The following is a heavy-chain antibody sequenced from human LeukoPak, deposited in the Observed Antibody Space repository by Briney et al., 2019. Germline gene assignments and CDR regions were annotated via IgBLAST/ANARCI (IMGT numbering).Heavy chain of an antibody. CDR2: IYHSGPT. CDR3: ARPDYDSSGTDY. J-gene: IGHJ4*02. Sequence: SETLSLTCSVSGDSISSCNYYWAWVRQPPGEGLEWIGSIYHSGPTYYNPSLKSRVTISVDTSKNQFSLKLSSVTAADTAVYYCARPDYDSSGTDYWGQGTLVTVSS. CDR1: GDSISSCNYY. V-gene: IGHV4-39*01. D-gene: IGHD3-22*01.